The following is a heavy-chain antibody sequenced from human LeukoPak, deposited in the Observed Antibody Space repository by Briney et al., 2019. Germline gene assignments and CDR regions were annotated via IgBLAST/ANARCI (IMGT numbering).Heavy chain of an antibody. CDR1: GGSISSSY. Sequence: SETLSLTCTVSGGSISSSYWSWIRQPPGKGLEWIGYMYYSGSANCNPSLKSRVTISEDTSKNQFSLKLSSVTAADMAVYYCARSIVGYGVHRPDYWGQGTLVTVSS. CDR3: ARSIVGYGVHRPDY. CDR2: MYYSGSA. V-gene: IGHV4-59*12. D-gene: IGHD1-26*01. J-gene: IGHJ4*02.